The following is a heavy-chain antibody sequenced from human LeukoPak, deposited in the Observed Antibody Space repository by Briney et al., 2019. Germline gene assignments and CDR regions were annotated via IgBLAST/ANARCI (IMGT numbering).Heavy chain of an antibody. D-gene: IGHD1-1*01. CDR3: ARAGPENLNWRYYIDV. V-gene: IGHV4-59*01. Sequence: SETLSLTCTVSGDSINKYFWSWLRQSPGKVLDWIGYVSHTGETNYNPSLRRRVTISLDKSNNPFSLRLTSVTAADTAVYYCARAGPENLNWRYYIDVWGQGILVTVSS. CDR2: VSHTGET. CDR1: GDSINKYF. J-gene: IGHJ4*02.